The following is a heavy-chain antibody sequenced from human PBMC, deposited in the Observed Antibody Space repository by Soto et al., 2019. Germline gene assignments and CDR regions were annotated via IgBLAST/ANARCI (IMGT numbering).Heavy chain of an antibody. D-gene: IGHD3-9*01. V-gene: IGHV3-21*01. CDR1: GCTFSNYI. J-gene: IGHJ3*02. CDR3: ARADILTGYYTRDAFGI. CDR2: ISSSSSYI. Sequence: GLSLRLPCAASGCTFSNYIRNRIRQEPGKGLEWVSSISSSSSYIYYADSVKGRFTISRDNAKNSLYLQMNSLRAEDTAVYYCARADILTGYYTRDAFGICGQGTMVTVSS.